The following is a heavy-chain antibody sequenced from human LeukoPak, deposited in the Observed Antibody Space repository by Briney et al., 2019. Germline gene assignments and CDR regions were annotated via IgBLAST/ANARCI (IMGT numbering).Heavy chain of an antibody. CDR3: AREGSSGWYRGYFQH. J-gene: IGHJ1*01. CDR1: GFTFSSYA. D-gene: IGHD6-19*01. V-gene: IGHV3-30*04. Sequence: GGSLRLSCAASGFTFSSYAIQWVRQAPGKGLEWVAVISCDGSNKNYADSVKGRFTISRDNPRNTLYLQMNSLRAEDTAVYYCAREGSSGWYRGYFQHWGQGTLVTVSS. CDR2: ISCDGSNK.